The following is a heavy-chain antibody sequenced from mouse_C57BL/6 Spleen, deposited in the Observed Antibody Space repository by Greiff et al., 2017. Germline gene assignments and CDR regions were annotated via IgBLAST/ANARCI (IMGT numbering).Heavy chain of an antibody. J-gene: IGHJ3*01. V-gene: IGHV1-19*01. CDR1: GYTFTDYY. D-gene: IGHD2-4*01. Sequence: EVQLQQSGPVLVKPGASVKMSCKASGYTFTDYYMNWVKQSHGKSLEWIGVINPYNGGTSYNQKFKGKATLPVDKSSSTAYMELNSLTSEDSAVYYCARREDYDYPFAYWGQGTLVTVSA. CDR2: INPYNGGT. CDR3: ARREDYDYPFAY.